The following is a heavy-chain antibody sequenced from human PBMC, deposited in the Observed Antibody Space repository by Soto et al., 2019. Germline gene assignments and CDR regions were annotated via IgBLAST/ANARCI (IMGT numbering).Heavy chain of an antibody. CDR3: VGGQYYFDY. CDR1: GFPFTSYG. Sequence: QVQLVESGGGVVQPGRSLRLSCAASGFPFTSYGMHWVREGPDKGLEWVAVISYDGSDKYYADSVKGRLTISRDNSKNTLHLQMNNLRPEDTALYYCVGGQYYFDYRGQGTLVIVSS. CDR2: ISYDGSDK. D-gene: IGHD3-10*01. J-gene: IGHJ4*02. V-gene: IGHV3-30*03.